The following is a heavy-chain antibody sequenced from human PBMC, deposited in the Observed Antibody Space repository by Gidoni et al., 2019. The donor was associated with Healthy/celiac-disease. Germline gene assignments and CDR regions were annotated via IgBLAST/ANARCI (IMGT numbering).Heavy chain of an antibody. CDR2: IWYDGSNK. D-gene: IGHD2-21*01. CDR3: ARERGWRWLQQHYPLDY. Sequence: QVQLVESGGGVVQPGRSLRLSCAASGFTFSSYGMHWVRQAPGKGLEWVAVIWYDGSNKYYADSVKGRFTISRDNSKNTLYLQMNSLRAEDTAVYYCARERGWRWLQQHYPLDYWGQGTLVTVSS. CDR1: GFTFSSYG. J-gene: IGHJ4*02. V-gene: IGHV3-33*01.